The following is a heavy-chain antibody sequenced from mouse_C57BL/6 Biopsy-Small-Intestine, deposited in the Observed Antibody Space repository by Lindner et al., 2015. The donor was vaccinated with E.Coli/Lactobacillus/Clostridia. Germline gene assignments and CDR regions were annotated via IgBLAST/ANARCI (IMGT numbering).Heavy chain of an antibody. D-gene: IGHD4-1*01. CDR2: IRSKSNNYAT. V-gene: IGHV10-1*01. Sequence: VQLQESGRGLVQPKGSLKLSCAASGFSFNTYAMNWVRQAPGKGLEWVARIRSKSNNYATYYADSVKDRFTISRDDSESMLYLQMNNLKTEDTAMYYCVTGTGAYWGQGTLVTVSA. CDR1: GFSFNTYA. J-gene: IGHJ3*01. CDR3: VTGTGAY.